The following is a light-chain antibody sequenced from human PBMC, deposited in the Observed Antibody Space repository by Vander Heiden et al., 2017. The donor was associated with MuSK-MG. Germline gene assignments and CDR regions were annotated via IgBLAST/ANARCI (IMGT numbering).Light chain of an antibody. CDR3: MQALQTPMYT. Sequence: VMTQSLLSLPVTPGEPASISCRSSQSLLHSNGYNYLDWYLQKPGQSPQLLIYLGSNRASGVPDRFSGSGSGTDFTLKVSRVEAEDIGVYYCMQALQTPMYTFGQGTKLEIK. V-gene: IGKV2-28*01. J-gene: IGKJ2*01. CDR1: QSLLHSNGYNY. CDR2: LGS.